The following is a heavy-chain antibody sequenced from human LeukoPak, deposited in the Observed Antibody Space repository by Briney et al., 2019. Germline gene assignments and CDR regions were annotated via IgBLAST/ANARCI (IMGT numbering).Heavy chain of an antibody. CDR3: ARALIIHYYDSSGYSYFQH. Sequence: SETLSLTCAVYGGSFSGYYWSWIRQPPGKGLEWIGEINHSGSTNYNPSLKSPVTISVDTSKNQFSLKLSSVTAADTAVYYCARALIIHYYDSSGYSYFQHWGQGTLVTVSS. D-gene: IGHD3-22*01. J-gene: IGHJ1*01. CDR2: INHSGST. CDR1: GGSFSGYY. V-gene: IGHV4-34*01.